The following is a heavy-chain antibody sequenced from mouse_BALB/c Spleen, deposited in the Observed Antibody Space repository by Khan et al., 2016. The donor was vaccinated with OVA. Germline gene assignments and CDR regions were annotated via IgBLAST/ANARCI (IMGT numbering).Heavy chain of an antibody. CDR2: IRYVGNT. V-gene: IGHV3-6*02. J-gene: IGHJ3*01. CDR3: ARGGSSSPAWFTY. Sequence: EVQLQESGPGLVKPSQSLSLTCSVTGYSITNGYFWNWIRQFPGNNLEWMGYIRYVGNTNYNPSLKNRISITRDTSKNQFFLNLNSVTPEDTATYYCARGGSSSPAWFTYWGQGTLVTVSA. D-gene: IGHD6-1*01. CDR1: GYSITNGYF.